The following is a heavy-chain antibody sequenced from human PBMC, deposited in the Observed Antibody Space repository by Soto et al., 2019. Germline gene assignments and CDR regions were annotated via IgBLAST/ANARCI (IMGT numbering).Heavy chain of an antibody. V-gene: IGHV3-30-3*01. Sequence: GGSLRLSCAASGFTFSSYAMHWVRQAPGKGLEWVAVISYDGSNKYYADSVKGRFTISRDNSKNTLYLQMNSLRAEDTAVYYCAREYDFWSGYYPHPYYYGMDVWGQGTTVTVSS. CDR2: ISYDGSNK. CDR3: AREYDFWSGYYPHPYYYGMDV. D-gene: IGHD3-3*01. J-gene: IGHJ6*02. CDR1: GFTFSSYA.